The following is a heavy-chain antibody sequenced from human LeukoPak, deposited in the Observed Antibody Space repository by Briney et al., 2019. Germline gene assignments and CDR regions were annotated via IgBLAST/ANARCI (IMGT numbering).Heavy chain of an antibody. Sequence: GGSLRLSCAASGFTFSSYGMHWVRQAPGKGLEWVAVIWYDGSNKYYADSVKGRFTISRDNSKNTLYLQMNSLRAEDTAVYYCAREASEQWLVLKEYYFDYWGQGTLVTVSS. CDR3: AREASEQWLVLKEYYFDY. J-gene: IGHJ4*02. D-gene: IGHD6-19*01. CDR2: IWYDGSNK. CDR1: GFTFSSYG. V-gene: IGHV3-33*01.